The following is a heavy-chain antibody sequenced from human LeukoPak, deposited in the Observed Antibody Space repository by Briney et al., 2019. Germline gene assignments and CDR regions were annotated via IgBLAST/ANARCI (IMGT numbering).Heavy chain of an antibody. CDR1: GITFRNYV. V-gene: IGHV3-30-3*01. J-gene: IGHJ4*02. D-gene: IGHD3-10*01. CDR3: AREGYYGSGSPPSLYFDY. CDR2: TSSDLNVK. Sequence: AGGSLGLSCAASGITFRNYVIHWVRQAPGKGLEWVAVTSSDLNVKLYADSVKGRFTISRDNSRSTLYLQMNSLRPEDTAIYYCAREGYYGSGSPPSLYFDYWGQGTLVTVSS.